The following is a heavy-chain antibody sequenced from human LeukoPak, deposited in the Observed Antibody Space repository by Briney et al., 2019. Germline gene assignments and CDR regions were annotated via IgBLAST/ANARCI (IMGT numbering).Heavy chain of an antibody. CDR1: GGSISSGSYY. CDR3: ARAFFDDSSGYYSNWFDP. J-gene: IGHJ5*02. V-gene: IGHV4-61*02. D-gene: IGHD3-22*01. Sequence: SQTLSLTCTVSGGSISSGSYYWSWIRQPAGKGLEWIGRIYTSGSTNYNPSLKSRVTISVDTSKNQFSLKLSSVTAADTAVHYCARAFFDDSSGYYSNWFDPWGQGTLVTVSS. CDR2: IYTSGST.